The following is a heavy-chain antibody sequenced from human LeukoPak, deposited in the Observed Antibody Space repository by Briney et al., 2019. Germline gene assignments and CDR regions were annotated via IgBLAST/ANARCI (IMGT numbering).Heavy chain of an antibody. CDR1: GFTFSIYA. CDR3: SKVRGNSIWNFFDY. V-gene: IGHV3-23*01. Sequence: GGSLRLSCAASGFTFSIYAMTWVRQAPGKGLEWVSGIGGSDGTTYYAGSVKGRFTISRDNSKNTLYLEMNSLRADDTAVYYCSKVRGNSIWNFFDYWGQGTLVTVSS. D-gene: IGHD4-23*01. J-gene: IGHJ4*02. CDR2: IGGSDGTT.